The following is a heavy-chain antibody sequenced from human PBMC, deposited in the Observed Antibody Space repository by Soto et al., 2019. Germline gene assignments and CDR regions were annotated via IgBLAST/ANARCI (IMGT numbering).Heavy chain of an antibody. CDR2: IYYSGST. Sequence: QLQLQESGPGLVKPSETLSLTCTVSGGSISSSSYYWGWIRQPPGKGLEWIGSIYYSGSTYYNPSLKSRVTIAVDTAKNQFSRKLSSVTAADTAVYYCARHQYCSGGSCYSQPGYFDLWGRGTLVTVSS. CDR3: ARHQYCSGGSCYSQPGYFDL. J-gene: IGHJ2*01. V-gene: IGHV4-39*01. CDR1: GGSISSSSYY. D-gene: IGHD2-15*01.